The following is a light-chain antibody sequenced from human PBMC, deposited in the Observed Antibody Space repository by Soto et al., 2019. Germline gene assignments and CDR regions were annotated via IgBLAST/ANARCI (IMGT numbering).Light chain of an antibody. CDR1: SSNIGAGYD. Sequence: QSVLTQPPSVSGALGQRVTISCTGRSSNIGAGYDVHWYQQLPGTAPKLLIYGNNDRPSGVPDRFSGSKSGTSASLAITGLQAEDEADYHCSSFTSSITYVFGTGTKVTVL. CDR3: SSFTSSITYV. J-gene: IGLJ1*01. CDR2: GNN. V-gene: IGLV1-40*01.